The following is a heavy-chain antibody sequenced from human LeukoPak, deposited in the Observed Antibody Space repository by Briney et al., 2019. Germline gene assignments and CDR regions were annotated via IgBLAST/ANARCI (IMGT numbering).Heavy chain of an antibody. CDR3: ARGRIVYGSGSYFHYYYYMDV. Sequence: GASVKVSCKASGYTFTSYGISWVRQAPGQGLEWMGWISAYNGNTNYAQKLQGRVTMTTDTSTSTAYMELRSLRSEDTAVYYCARGRIVYGSGSYFHYYYYMDVWGKGTTVTVSS. V-gene: IGHV1-18*01. D-gene: IGHD3-10*01. CDR1: GYTFTSYG. CDR2: ISAYNGNT. J-gene: IGHJ6*03.